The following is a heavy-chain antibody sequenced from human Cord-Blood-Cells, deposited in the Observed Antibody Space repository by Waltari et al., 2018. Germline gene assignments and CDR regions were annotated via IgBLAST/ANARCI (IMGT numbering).Heavy chain of an antibody. CDR2: INHSGST. CDR3: ATMVQGLIPFDY. Sequence: QVHLQQWGAGLLKPSETLSLTCAVFGGSFSGYYWCCIHQHPEKGLEWMVEINHSGSTNYNPYLKGRVTISVGTSKNQLSLKLSSFTAADTAVYYCATMVQGLIPFDYWGQGTLVTGAS. D-gene: IGHD3-10*01. J-gene: IGHJ4*02. CDR1: GGSFSGYY. V-gene: IGHV4-34*01.